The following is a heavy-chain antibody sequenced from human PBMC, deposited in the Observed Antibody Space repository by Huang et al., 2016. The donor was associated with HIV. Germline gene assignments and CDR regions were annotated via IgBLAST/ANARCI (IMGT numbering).Heavy chain of an antibody. CDR3: ARGPDYYDSSGREAFEI. CDR2: INNSGST. V-gene: IGHV4-34*01. D-gene: IGHD3-22*01. Sequence: QVQLQQWGAGLFKPSETLSLTCAVYGGSFSGYYWSWIRQPPGKGLWWIGEINNSGSTNYNPTLKSRVTISVDTSKTQFSLKLNSVTAADTAVYYCARGPDYYDSSGREAFEIWGQGTMVTVSS. CDR1: GGSFSGYY. J-gene: IGHJ3*02.